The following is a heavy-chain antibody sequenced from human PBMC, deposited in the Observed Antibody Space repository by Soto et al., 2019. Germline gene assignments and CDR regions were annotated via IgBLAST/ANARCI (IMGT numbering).Heavy chain of an antibody. CDR2: ISYKGNNK. Sequence: SLRLSCAASGFTFSGFAMHWVRQSPGKGLEWVAFISYKGNNKYYAESVKGRFTISRDNSENTLYLQMSSLRGDDTAVYYCARDPAADQLNPGGSFVNWGQGTLVTVSS. J-gene: IGHJ4*02. CDR1: GFTFSGFA. CDR3: ARDPAADQLNPGGSFVN. D-gene: IGHD5-12*01. V-gene: IGHV3-30-3*01.